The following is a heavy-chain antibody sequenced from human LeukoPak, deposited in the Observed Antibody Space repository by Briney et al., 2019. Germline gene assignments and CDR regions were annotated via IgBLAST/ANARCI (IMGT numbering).Heavy chain of an antibody. CDR2: ISGSGGST. D-gene: IGHD3-9*01. J-gene: IGHJ4*02. V-gene: IGHV3-23*01. CDR3: AKQSPEYYDILTGYYKGDFDY. CDR1: GFTFSSYA. Sequence: GGSLRLSCAASGFTFSSYAMSWVRQAPGKGLEWVSAISGSGGSTYYADSVKGRFTISRDNSKNTLYLQMNGLRAEDTAVYYCAKQSPEYYDILTGYYKGDFDYWGQGTLVTVSS.